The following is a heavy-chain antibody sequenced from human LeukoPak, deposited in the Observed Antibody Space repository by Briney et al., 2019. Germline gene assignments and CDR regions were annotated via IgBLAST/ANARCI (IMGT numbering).Heavy chain of an antibody. CDR1: GFTLSSYW. CDR2: IKQDGSEK. Sequence: PGGSLRLSCVASGFTLSSYWMSWVRQGPGKGLEWVANIKQDGSEKYYVDSVKGRFTISRDNAKNSLYLQMNSLRAEDTAVYYCARVFGDYVLGYFDYWGQGTLVTVSS. CDR3: ARVFGDYVLGYFDY. V-gene: IGHV3-7*01. D-gene: IGHD4-17*01. J-gene: IGHJ4*02.